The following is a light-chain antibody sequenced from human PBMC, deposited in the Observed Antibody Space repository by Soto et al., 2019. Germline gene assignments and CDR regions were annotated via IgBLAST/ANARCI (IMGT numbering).Light chain of an antibody. V-gene: IGLV2-14*01. CDR2: EVS. J-gene: IGLJ1*01. Sequence: QSVLTQPASVSGSPGQSITISCTGTSSDIGGYNYVSWYQQHPGKAPKLMLYEVSNRPSGVSNRFSGFKSGNTAYLTITGLQAEDEADYYCNSYTSSSTLYVFGTGTKLTVL. CDR3: NSYTSSSTLYV. CDR1: SSDIGGYNY.